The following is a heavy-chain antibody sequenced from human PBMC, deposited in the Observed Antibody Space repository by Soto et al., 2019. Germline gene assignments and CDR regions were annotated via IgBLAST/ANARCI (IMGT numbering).Heavy chain of an antibody. D-gene: IGHD1-26*01. J-gene: IGHJ4*02. CDR1: GGTFSSYA. V-gene: IGHV1-69*13. Sequence: GASVKVSCKASGGTFSSYAISWVRQAPGQGLEWMGGIIPIFGTANYAQKFQGRVTITADESTSTAYMELSSLRSEDTAVYYCARFWPYGSYYDYWGQGTLVTVSS. CDR2: IIPIFGTA. CDR3: ARFWPYGSYYDY.